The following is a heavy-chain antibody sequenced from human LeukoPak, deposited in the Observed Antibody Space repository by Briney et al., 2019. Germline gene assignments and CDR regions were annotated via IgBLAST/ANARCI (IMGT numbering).Heavy chain of an antibody. D-gene: IGHD3-22*01. Sequence: PGGSLRLSCAAAGFSFSSYVMHWVRQAPGKGLEWVAVISYDGGNKYYADSVKGRFTVSRDNSKNTLYVQMNSLRAEDTAVYYCARTYYYDSSGYYSGVDWYFDLWGRGTLVTVSS. CDR1: GFSFSSYV. CDR3: ARTYYYDSSGYYSGVDWYFDL. V-gene: IGHV3-30-3*01. J-gene: IGHJ2*01. CDR2: ISYDGGNK.